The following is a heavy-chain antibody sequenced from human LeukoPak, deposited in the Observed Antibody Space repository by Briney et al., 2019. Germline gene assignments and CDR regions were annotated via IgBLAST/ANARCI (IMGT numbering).Heavy chain of an antibody. CDR3: ARSALLRTPLDF. V-gene: IGHV3-66*01. CDR2: FYSGSST. CDR1: GFTVSSNF. Sequence: GGSPRLSCAASGFTVSSNFMSWVRQAPGKGLEWISVFYSGSSTYYAASVKGRFTISRDNSKNTVYLRMNSLRGEDTAVYYCARSALLRTPLDFWGQGTLVTVSS. D-gene: IGHD1-26*01. J-gene: IGHJ4*02.